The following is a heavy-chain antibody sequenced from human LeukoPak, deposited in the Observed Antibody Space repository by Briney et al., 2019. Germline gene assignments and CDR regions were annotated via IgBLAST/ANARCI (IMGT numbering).Heavy chain of an antibody. CDR1: GGSISSYY. CDR2: IYYSGST. J-gene: IGHJ3*02. D-gene: IGHD2-21*01. V-gene: IGHV4-59*08. CDR3: ARAPGGHIDAFDI. Sequence: PSETLSLTCTVSGGSISSYYWSWIRQPPGKGLEWIGYIYYSGSTNYNPSLKSRVTISVDTSKNQFSLKLSSVTAADTAVYYCARAPGGHIDAFDIWGQGTMVTVSS.